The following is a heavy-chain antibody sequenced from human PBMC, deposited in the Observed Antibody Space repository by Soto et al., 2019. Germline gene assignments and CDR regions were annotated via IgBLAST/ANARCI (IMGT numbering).Heavy chain of an antibody. Sequence: GGSLILSCAASGFTFSSYAMSWVRQAPGKGLEWVSAISGSGGSTYYADSVKGRFTISRDNSKNTLYLQMNSLRAEDTAVYYCAKTGRAQGIVLMVYATYYGWFDPWGQGTLVTVSS. V-gene: IGHV3-23*01. CDR2: ISGSGGST. D-gene: IGHD2-8*01. CDR1: GFTFSSYA. J-gene: IGHJ5*02. CDR3: AKTGRAQGIVLMVYATYYGWFDP.